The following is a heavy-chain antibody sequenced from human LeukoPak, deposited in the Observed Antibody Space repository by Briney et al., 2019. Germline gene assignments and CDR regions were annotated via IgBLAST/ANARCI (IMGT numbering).Heavy chain of an antibody. CDR1: GGSISSNNYY. D-gene: IGHD3-10*01. CDR3: ARDRNELWFGELLYPHYYMDV. CDR2: IYYSGST. Sequence: SETLSLTCTVSGGSISSNNYYWGWIRQPPGKGRDWIGSIYYSGSTYSNPSLKSRVHISVETSKNQFSLKLSSVTAADTAVYYCARDRNELWFGELLYPHYYMDVWGKGTTVTVSS. V-gene: IGHV4-39*07. J-gene: IGHJ6*03.